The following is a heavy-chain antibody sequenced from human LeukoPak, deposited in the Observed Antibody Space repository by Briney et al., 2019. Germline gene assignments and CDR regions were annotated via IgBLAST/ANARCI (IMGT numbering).Heavy chain of an antibody. CDR1: GFTFSSYA. D-gene: IGHD2-21*01. CDR2: ISYDGSNK. V-gene: IGHV3-30-3*01. CDR3: ARDKSDSYLDY. Sequence: GGSLRLSRAASGFTFSSYAMHWVRQAPGKGLEWVAVISYDGSNKYYADSVKGRFTISRDNSKNTLYLQMNSLRAEDTALYYCARDKSDSYLDYWGQGTLVTVSS. J-gene: IGHJ4*02.